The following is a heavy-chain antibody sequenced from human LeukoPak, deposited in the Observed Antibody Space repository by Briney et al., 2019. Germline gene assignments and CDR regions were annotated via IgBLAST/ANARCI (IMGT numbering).Heavy chain of an antibody. V-gene: IGHV3-20*04. J-gene: IGHJ3*02. CDR3: ARLGSGSGYTHDAFDI. D-gene: IGHD3-22*01. Sequence: GGSLRLSCAASGFTFDDYGMSWVRQAPGKGLEWVSGINWNGGSTGYADSVKGRFTISRDNAKNSLYLQMNSLRAEDTALYYCARLGSGSGYTHDAFDIWGQGTMVTVPS. CDR1: GFTFDDYG. CDR2: INWNGGST.